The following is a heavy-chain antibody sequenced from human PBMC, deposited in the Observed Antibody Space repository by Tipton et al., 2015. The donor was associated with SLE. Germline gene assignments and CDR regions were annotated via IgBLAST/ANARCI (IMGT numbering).Heavy chain of an antibody. Sequence: TLSLTCTVSGGSIGPYYWHWIRQSPGKALEWIGYIYFDGNSNGRGNYNPSLKSRVTMSVDPSKMQFSLNLNSVTAADTARYFCARGVAERLGLDFWGQGSLVTVSS. D-gene: IGHD6-19*01. CDR3: ARGVAERLGLDF. CDR2: IYFDGNS. J-gene: IGHJ4*02. CDR1: GGSIGPYY. V-gene: IGHV4-59*01.